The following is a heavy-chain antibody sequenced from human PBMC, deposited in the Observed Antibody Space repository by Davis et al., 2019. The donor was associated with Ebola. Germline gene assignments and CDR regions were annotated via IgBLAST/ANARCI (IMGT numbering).Heavy chain of an antibody. CDR2: ISYDGSNK. Sequence: SLKISCAASGFTFSSYGMHWVRQAPGKGLEWVAVISYDGSNKYYADSVKGRFTISRDNSKNTLYLQMNSLRAEDTAVYYCASPGYGSGSVLNYGMDVWGQGTTVTVSS. D-gene: IGHD3-10*01. CDR1: GFTFSSYG. CDR3: ASPGYGSGSVLNYGMDV. J-gene: IGHJ6*02. V-gene: IGHV3-30*03.